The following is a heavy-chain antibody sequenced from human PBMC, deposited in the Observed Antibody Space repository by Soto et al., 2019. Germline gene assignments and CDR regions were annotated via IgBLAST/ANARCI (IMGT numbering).Heavy chain of an antibody. Sequence: SETLSLTCTVSGASISGFYWSWIRKSAGKGLEWIGRIYATGTTDYNPSLKSRVMMSVDTSKNQFSLKLSSVTAADTAVYYCARASSPTGSGYYSTPFDYWGQGTLVTVSS. CDR1: GASISGFY. D-gene: IGHD3-22*01. CDR3: ARASSPTGSGYYSTPFDY. V-gene: IGHV4-4*07. J-gene: IGHJ4*02. CDR2: IYATGTT.